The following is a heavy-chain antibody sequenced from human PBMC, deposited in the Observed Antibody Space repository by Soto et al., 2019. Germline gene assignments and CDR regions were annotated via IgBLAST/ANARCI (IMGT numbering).Heavy chain of an antibody. J-gene: IGHJ3*02. CDR3: ATDRTMVVAATGGIYDI. CDR2: FDPEDGET. Sequence: ASVKVSCKVSGYTLTELSMHWVRQAPGKGLEWMGGFDPEDGETIYAQKFQGRVTMTEDTSTDTAYMELSSLRSEDTAGYYCATDRTMVVAATGGIYDIWGQGTMVTVSS. CDR1: GYTLTELS. V-gene: IGHV1-24*01. D-gene: IGHD2-15*01.